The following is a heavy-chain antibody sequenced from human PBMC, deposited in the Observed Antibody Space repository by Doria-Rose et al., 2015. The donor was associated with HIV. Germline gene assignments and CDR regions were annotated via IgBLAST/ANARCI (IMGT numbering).Heavy chain of an antibody. J-gene: IGHJ4*02. Sequence: VQLVQSGGDLVQPGRSLRLSCAATGLIFDDYAMHWVRQAPGKGLEWVSGASWNGGTVGYADSVKGRFTISRDNAKNSLYLQMNSLRPEDTALYYCAKDFRFRGLMPSLDYWGQGTLVTVSS. CDR3: AKDFRFRGLMPSLDY. D-gene: IGHD3-16*01. V-gene: IGHV3-9*01. CDR1: GLIFDDYA. CDR2: ASWNGGTV.